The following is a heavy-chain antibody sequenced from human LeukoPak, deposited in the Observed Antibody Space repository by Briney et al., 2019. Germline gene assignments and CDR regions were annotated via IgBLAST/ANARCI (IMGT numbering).Heavy chain of an antibody. V-gene: IGHV4-59*12. D-gene: IGHD6-13*01. Sequence: PSETLSLTCTVSGGSISSYYWSWIRQPPGKGLEWIGYIYYSGSTNYNPSLESRVTILVDTSKNQFSLKLSSVTAADTAVYYCAIRIEEEQQLVYGSLSRGLFGPWGQGTLVTVSS. CDR1: GGSISSYY. CDR2: IYYSGST. CDR3: AIRIEEEQQLVYGSLSRGLFGP. J-gene: IGHJ5*02.